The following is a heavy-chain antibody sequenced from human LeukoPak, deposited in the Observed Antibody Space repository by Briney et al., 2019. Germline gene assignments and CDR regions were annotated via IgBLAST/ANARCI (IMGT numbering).Heavy chain of an antibody. CDR1: GFTFSSYW. V-gene: IGHV3-7*01. CDR2: IKQDGSEK. Sequence: GGSLRLSCAASGFTFSSYWMSWVRQAPGKGLEWVANIKQDGSEKYYVDSVEGRFTISRDNSKNTLYLQMNSLRAEDTAVYYCAKDRRPIYGSGSYYFDYWGQGTLVTVSS. D-gene: IGHD3-10*01. CDR3: AKDRRPIYGSGSYYFDY. J-gene: IGHJ4*02.